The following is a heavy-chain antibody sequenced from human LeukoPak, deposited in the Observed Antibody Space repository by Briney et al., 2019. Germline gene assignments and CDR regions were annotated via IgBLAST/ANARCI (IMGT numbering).Heavy chain of an antibody. D-gene: IGHD6-13*01. J-gene: IGHJ4*02. CDR3: ARGGTAAATHMSFDF. V-gene: IGHV3-21*01. Sequence: KPGGSLRLSCEASGFTFSSYSMNWVRQAPGKGLESVSSMSSSSTYIYYADSVKGRFTISRDNAKKSLYLQMNSLRAEDTAVYYCARGGTAAATHMSFDFWGQGTLVTVSS. CDR1: GFTFSSYS. CDR2: MSSSSTYI.